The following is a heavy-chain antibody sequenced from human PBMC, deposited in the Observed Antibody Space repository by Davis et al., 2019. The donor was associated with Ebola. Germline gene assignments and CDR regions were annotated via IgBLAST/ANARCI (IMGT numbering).Heavy chain of an antibody. CDR3: VRRSSQALD. Sequence: GGSLRLSCAASGFTFSGFWMSWVRQAPGKGLEWVANIKQDGSEKYYVNSVKGRFIISRDNAKNSLYLQMNSLRAEDTAVYYCVRRSSQALDWGQGTLVTVSS. CDR1: GFTFSGFW. D-gene: IGHD6-6*01. J-gene: IGHJ4*02. CDR2: IKQDGSEK. V-gene: IGHV3-7*01.